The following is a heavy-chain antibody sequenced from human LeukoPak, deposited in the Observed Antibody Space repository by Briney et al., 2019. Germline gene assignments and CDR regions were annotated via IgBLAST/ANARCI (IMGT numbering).Heavy chain of an antibody. CDR3: AREVGIAVVWD. D-gene: IGHD6-19*01. Sequence: SETLSLTCTVSGGSISSGSYYWSWIRQPAGEGLEWIGRIYTSGSTNYNPSLKSRVTISVDTSKNQFSLKLSSVTAADTAVYYCAREVGIAVVWDWCQGTLVTVSS. V-gene: IGHV4-61*02. J-gene: IGHJ4*02. CDR1: GGSISSGSYY. CDR2: IYTSGST.